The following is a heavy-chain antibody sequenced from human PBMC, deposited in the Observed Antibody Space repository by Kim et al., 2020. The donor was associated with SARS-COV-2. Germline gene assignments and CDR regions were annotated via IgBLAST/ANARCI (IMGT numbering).Heavy chain of an antibody. D-gene: IGHD2-15*01. J-gene: IGHJ6*02. CDR3: ATYCSGGSCYYGMDF. V-gene: IGHV4-34*01. Sequence: PSLKSGVTIPVDTSKNQFSLKLSSVTAADTAVYYCATYCSGGSCYYGMDFWGQGTTVTVSS.